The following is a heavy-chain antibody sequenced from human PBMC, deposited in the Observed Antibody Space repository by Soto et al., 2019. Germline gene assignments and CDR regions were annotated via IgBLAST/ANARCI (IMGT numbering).Heavy chain of an antibody. Sequence: SETLSLTCAVYGGSFSGYYWSWIRQPPGKGLEWIGEINHSGSTNYNPSLKSRVTISVDTSKNQFSLKLSSVTAADTAVYYCARAYRMVRGVKFAWFDPWGQGTLVTVSS. CDR2: INHSGST. D-gene: IGHD3-10*01. CDR3: ARAYRMVRGVKFAWFDP. V-gene: IGHV4-34*01. J-gene: IGHJ5*02. CDR1: GGSFSGYY.